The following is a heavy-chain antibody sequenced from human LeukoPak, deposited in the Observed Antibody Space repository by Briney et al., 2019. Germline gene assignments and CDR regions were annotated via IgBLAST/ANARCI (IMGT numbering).Heavy chain of an antibody. CDR2: IYHSGST. CDR3: AGGKYSMVRGVIIDYFDY. CDR1: GGSISSGGYS. Sequence: SETLSLTCAVSGGSISSGGYSWSWIRQPPGKGLEWIGYIYHSGSTYYNPSLKSRVTISVDRSKNQFSLKLSPVTAADTAVYYCAGGKYSMVRGVIIDYFDYWGQGTLVTVSS. V-gene: IGHV4-30-2*01. J-gene: IGHJ4*02. D-gene: IGHD3-10*01.